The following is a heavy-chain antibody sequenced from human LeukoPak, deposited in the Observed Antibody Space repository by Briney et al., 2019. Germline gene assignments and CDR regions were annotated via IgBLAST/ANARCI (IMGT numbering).Heavy chain of an antibody. J-gene: IGHJ4*02. CDR2: INPNSGGT. CDR3: ARDHNYYGSGSYYNVDY. V-gene: IGHV1-2*02. CDR1: EYTFTGYY. D-gene: IGHD3-10*01. Sequence: GASVKVSCKASEYTFTGYYLHWVRQAPGQGLEWMGWINPNSGGTSYAQKFQGRVTLTRDTSISTGYMELSRLRSDDTAVYYCARDHNYYGSGSYYNVDYWGQGTLVTVSS.